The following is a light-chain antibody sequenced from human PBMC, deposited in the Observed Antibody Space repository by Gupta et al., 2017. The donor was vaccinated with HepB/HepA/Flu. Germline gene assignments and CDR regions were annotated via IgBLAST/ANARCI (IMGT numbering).Light chain of an antibody. J-gene: IGLJ1*01. V-gene: IGLV3-19*01. CDR1: SLRNFY. CDR3: DYRFRSRDGGNNHFV. CDR2: CHI. Sequence: SSELTQDPAVSVALGQPVTIACRGDSLRNFYASWYPQKPGQAPLLVTNCHIYRHERSPAGVPAASSGSTASSTTTGAQAGEEADDDCDYRFRSRDGGNNHFVFGTGTKVTVL.